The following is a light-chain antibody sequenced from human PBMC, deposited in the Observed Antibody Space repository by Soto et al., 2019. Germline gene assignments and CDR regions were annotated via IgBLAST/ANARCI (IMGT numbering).Light chain of an antibody. V-gene: IGLV2-14*01. J-gene: IGLJ1*01. CDR1: SGDVGGFNY. Sequence: QSVLTQPASVSGSPGQSITISCTGTSGDVGGFNYVSWYQHHPGKAPKLMIYEVSSQPSGVSDRFSASKSGNTASLTISGLEAEDEADYYCSSFTSSTSLYAFGTGTKLTVL. CDR3: SSFTSSTSLYA. CDR2: EVS.